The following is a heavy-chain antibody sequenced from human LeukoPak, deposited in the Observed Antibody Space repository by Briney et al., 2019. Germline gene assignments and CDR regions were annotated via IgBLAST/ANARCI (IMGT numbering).Heavy chain of an antibody. CDR3: AKIGPLEYQLLESVDD. CDR1: GFTFSSYA. Sequence: PGGSLRLSCAASGFTFSSYAMSWVRQAPGKGLEWVSAISGSGGSTYYADSVKGRFTISRDNSKNTLYLQMNSLRAEDTAVYYCAKIGPLEYQLLESVDDWGQRTLVTVSS. D-gene: IGHD2-2*01. J-gene: IGHJ4*02. CDR2: ISGSGGST. V-gene: IGHV3-23*01.